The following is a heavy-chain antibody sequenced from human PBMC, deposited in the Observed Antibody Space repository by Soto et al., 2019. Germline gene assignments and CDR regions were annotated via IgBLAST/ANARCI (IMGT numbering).Heavy chain of an antibody. Sequence: GGSLRLSCAASGFTFSSYSMNWVRQAPGKGLEWVSYISSSSSTIYYADSVKGRFTISRDNAKNSLYLQMNSLRDEDSAVYYCARGAPKGIAAAGTTVYYYGMDVWGQGTTVTVSS. D-gene: IGHD6-13*01. V-gene: IGHV3-48*02. CDR2: ISSSSSTI. J-gene: IGHJ6*02. CDR1: GFTFSSYS. CDR3: ARGAPKGIAAAGTTVYYYGMDV.